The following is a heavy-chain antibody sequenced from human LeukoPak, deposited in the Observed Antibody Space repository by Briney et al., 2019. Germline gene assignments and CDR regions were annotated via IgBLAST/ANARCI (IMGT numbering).Heavy chain of an antibody. D-gene: IGHD3-22*01. CDR3: ARGRSGNYLDP. J-gene: IGHJ5*02. CDR2: IGSSSSNM. Sequence: QPGGSLRLSCAASGFTFSSYGMNWVRQAPGKGLEWVSYIGSSSSNMYYAASVKGRFTISRDNVQNSLYLQMNSLRADDTAVYYCARGRSGNYLDPWGQGTLVTVSS. V-gene: IGHV3-48*01. CDR1: GFTFSSYG.